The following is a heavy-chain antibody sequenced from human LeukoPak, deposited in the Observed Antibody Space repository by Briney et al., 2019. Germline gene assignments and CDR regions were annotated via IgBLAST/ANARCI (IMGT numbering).Heavy chain of an antibody. CDR1: GGSFSGYY. D-gene: IGHD2-2*01. J-gene: IGHJ5*02. CDR2: INHSGST. V-gene: IGHV4-34*01. CDR3: ARRHCSSTSCPNWFDP. Sequence: SETLSLTCAVYGGSFSGYYWSWIRQPPGKGLEWIGEINHSGSTNYNPSLKSRLTISVDTSKNQFSLKLSSVTAADTAVYYCARRHCSSTSCPNWFDPWGQGTLVTVSS.